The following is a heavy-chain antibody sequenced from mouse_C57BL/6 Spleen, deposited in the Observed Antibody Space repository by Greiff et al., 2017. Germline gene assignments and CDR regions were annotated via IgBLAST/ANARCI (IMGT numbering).Heavy chain of an antibody. CDR2: IDPETGGT. V-gene: IGHV1-15*01. CDR3: TRGRAMDH. Sequence: VQLQQSGADLVRPGASVTLSCTASGYTFTDYEMHWVQQTPVHGLEWIGAIDPETGGTAYNQKIKGKDILTADKSSSTDYMELRSLTSEDSAVYYCTRGRAMDHWGQGTSATVSS. J-gene: IGHJ4*01. CDR1: GYTFTDYE.